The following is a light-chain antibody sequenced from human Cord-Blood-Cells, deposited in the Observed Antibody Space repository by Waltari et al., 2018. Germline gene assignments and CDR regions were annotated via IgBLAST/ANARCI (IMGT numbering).Light chain of an antibody. CDR2: RNN. CDR1: SSNIGRNY. CDR3: AAWDDSLSGYV. Sequence: QSVLTQPPSASGTPGQRVTISCSGGSSNIGRNYVYSYQQLPGTAPKLLIYRNNQRPSGVSDRFAGSKSGASASLAISGLRAEDEADYYCAAWDDSLSGYVFGTGTKVTVL. V-gene: IGLV1-47*01. J-gene: IGLJ1*01.